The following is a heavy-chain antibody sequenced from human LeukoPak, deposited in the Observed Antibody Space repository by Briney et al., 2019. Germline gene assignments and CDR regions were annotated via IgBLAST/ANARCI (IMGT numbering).Heavy chain of an antibody. J-gene: IGHJ5*02. D-gene: IGHD3-9*01. CDR1: GFTFSSYA. Sequence: PGGSLRLSCAASGFTFSSYAMHWVRQAPGKGLEYVSAISSNGGSTYYANSVKGRFTISRDNSKNTLYLQMGSLRAEDMAVYYCARGLRDILTGYYTYNWFDPWGQGTLVTVSS. CDR3: ARGLRDILTGYYTYNWFDP. V-gene: IGHV3-64*01. CDR2: ISSNGGST.